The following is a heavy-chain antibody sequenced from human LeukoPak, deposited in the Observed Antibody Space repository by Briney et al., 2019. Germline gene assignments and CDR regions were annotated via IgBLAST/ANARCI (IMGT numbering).Heavy chain of an antibody. D-gene: IGHD6-19*01. Sequence: PGGSLRLSCAASGLTVSRNYMNWVRQAPGKGLEWVSVIYSGGSTYYADSVKGRFIISRDNSKNTLYLQMNSLRAEDTAVYYCAGGVYSSGYICHFFDYWGQGTLVTVSS. CDR2: IYSGGST. J-gene: IGHJ4*02. CDR1: GLTVSRNY. CDR3: AGGVYSSGYICHFFDY. V-gene: IGHV3-66*01.